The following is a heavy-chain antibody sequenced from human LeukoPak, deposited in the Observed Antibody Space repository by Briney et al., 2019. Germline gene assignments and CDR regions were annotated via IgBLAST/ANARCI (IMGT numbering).Heavy chain of an antibody. D-gene: IGHD3-22*01. Sequence: PGGSLRLSCAASGFTFSSYGMHWVRQAPGEGLEWVAVIWYDGSNKYYADSVKGRFTISRDNSKNTLYLQTNSLRAEDTAVYYCARDLSGYYYKSFDYWGQGTLVTVSS. CDR3: ARDLSGYYYKSFDY. J-gene: IGHJ4*02. V-gene: IGHV3-33*01. CDR1: GFTFSSYG. CDR2: IWYDGSNK.